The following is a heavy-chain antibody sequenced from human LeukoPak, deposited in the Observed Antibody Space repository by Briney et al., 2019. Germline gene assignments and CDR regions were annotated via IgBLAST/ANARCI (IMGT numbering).Heavy chain of an antibody. CDR3: ARVRSGSYCYYFDY. V-gene: IGHV1-18*01. CDR2: ISAYNGNT. J-gene: IGHJ4*02. CDR1: GYTFTSYG. D-gene: IGHD1-26*01. Sequence: ASVKVSCKASGYTFTSYGISWVRQAPGQGLEWMGWISAYNGNTNYAQKLQGRVTMTTDTSTSTAYMELRSLRSDDTAVYYCARVRSGSYCYYFDYWGQGTLVTVSS.